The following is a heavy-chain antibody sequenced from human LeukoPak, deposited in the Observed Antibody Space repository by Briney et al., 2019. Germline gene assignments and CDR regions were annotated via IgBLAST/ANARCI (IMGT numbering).Heavy chain of an antibody. V-gene: IGHV1-69*04. CDR2: TIPILGIA. CDR3: ARDSAYSSGPDY. J-gene: IGHJ4*02. D-gene: IGHD6-19*01. CDR1: GGAFSSYT. Sequence: ASVKVSCKASGGAFSSYTISWVRQAPGQGLEWMGRTIPILGIANYAQKFQGRVTITADKSTSTAYMELSSLRSEDTAVYYCARDSAYSSGPDYWGQGTLVTVSS.